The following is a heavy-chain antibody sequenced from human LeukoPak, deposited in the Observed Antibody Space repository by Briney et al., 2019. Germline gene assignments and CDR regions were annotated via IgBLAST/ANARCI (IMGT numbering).Heavy chain of an antibody. CDR1: SGSFSGYY. J-gene: IGHJ6*03. CDR3: ARTRRVSSSWYFGDYYYYMDV. Sequence: SETLSLTCAVYSGSFSGYYWSRIRQPPGKGLKWIGEINHSGSTNYNPSLKSRVTISVDTSKNQFSLKLSSVTAADTAVYYCARTRRVSSSWYFGDYYYYMDVWGKGTTVTISS. CDR2: INHSGST. V-gene: IGHV4-34*01. D-gene: IGHD6-13*01.